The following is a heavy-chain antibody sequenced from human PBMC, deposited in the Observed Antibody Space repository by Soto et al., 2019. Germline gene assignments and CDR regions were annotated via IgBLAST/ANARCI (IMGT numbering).Heavy chain of an antibody. CDR3: ARDKRTGIAARGGDYYYGMDV. Sequence: SETLSLTCTVSGGSISSGGYYWSWIRQHPGKGLEWIGYIYYSGSTYYNPSLKSRVTISVDTSKNQFSLKLSSVTAADTAVYYFARDKRTGIAARGGDYYYGMDVWGQGPTVTVSS. J-gene: IGHJ6*02. V-gene: IGHV4-31*03. CDR2: IYYSGST. CDR1: GGSISSGGYY. D-gene: IGHD6-13*01.